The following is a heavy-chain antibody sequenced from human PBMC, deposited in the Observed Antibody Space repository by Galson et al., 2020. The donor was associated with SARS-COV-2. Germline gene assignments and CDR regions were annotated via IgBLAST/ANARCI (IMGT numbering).Heavy chain of an antibody. V-gene: IGHV3-43D*04. J-gene: IGHJ4*02. CDR3: AKGAGFSSSGEFDK. Sequence: GGSLRLSCVGSGFNFGDFAMHWVRQGPGRVLEWVSAISWDGGTKYYADSVRGRFSISRDNIEGSMYLQMNSLRPEDTAFYYCAKGAGFSSSGEFDKWGQGTLVTVSS. D-gene: IGHD6-13*01. CDR2: ISWDGGTK. CDR1: GFNFGDFA.